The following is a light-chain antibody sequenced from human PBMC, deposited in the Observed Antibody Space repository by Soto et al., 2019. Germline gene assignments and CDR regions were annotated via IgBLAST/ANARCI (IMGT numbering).Light chain of an antibody. CDR3: QQYGTTPWT. CDR1: QSVSSNY. V-gene: IGKV3-20*01. J-gene: IGKJ1*01. CDR2: GAS. Sequence: EFVVTQSPGTLSLSPGERATLSCRASQSVSSNYLAWYQVRPGQAPRLLIYGASSRDTGIPDRFSGSGSGTEFTITISRREPEDSAVYYCQQYGTTPWTFGQGTKVEIK.